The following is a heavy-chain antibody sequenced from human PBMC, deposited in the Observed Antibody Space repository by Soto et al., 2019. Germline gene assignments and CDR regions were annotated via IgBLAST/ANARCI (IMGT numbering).Heavy chain of an antibody. D-gene: IGHD2-2*01. CDR1: GGTFSSYA. V-gene: IGHV1-69*13. J-gene: IGHJ5*02. Sequence: SVNVSCKASGGTFSSYAISWVRQAPGQGLEWMGGIIPFFGTANYAQKSQGRVTTTADEATSTTDMELRSLRSEDTAVYYCARGLYELVYCISTSCCRGFRFAPWG. CDR3: ARGLYELVYCISTSCCRGFRFAP. CDR2: IIPFFGTA.